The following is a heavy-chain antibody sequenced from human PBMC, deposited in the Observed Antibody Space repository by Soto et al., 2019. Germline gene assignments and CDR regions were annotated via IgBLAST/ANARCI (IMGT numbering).Heavy chain of an antibody. CDR3: ARVVRGYSGYDSGSNYYYYYGMDV. D-gene: IGHD5-12*01. V-gene: IGHV4-30-4*01. CDR2: IYYSGST. CDR1: GGSISSGDYY. J-gene: IGHJ6*02. Sequence: SETLSLTCTVSGGSISSGDYYWSWIRQPPGKGLEWIGYIYYSGSTYYNPSLKSRVTISVDTSKNQFSLKLSSVTAADTAVYYCARVVRGYSGYDSGSNYYYYYGMDVWGQGTTVTV.